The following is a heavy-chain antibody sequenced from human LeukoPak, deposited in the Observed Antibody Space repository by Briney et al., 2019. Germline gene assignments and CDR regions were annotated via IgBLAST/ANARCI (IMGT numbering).Heavy chain of an antibody. CDR2: IGVGSSNT. V-gene: IGHV1-58*02. CDR1: GFTFTSSS. Sequence: SVKVSCKASGFTFTSSSMHWVRQARGQRLEWIGWIGVGSSNTDYVQKFQERLTITRDMSTSTAYMELSSLRSEDTAVYYCAAEGTYCYDDNAAKKWFDPWGQGTLVTVSS. CDR3: AAEGTYCYDDNAAKKWFDP. D-gene: IGHD3-22*01. J-gene: IGHJ5*02.